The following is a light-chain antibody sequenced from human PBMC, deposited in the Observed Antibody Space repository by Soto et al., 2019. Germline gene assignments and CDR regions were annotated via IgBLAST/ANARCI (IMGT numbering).Light chain of an antibody. CDR1: SSNIGTSS. CDR3: AAWDDSLNGHV. V-gene: IGLV1-44*01. CDR2: TTN. J-gene: IGLJ1*01. Sequence: QSVLTQPHSASGTPGQRVTIPCSGSSSNIGTSSVHWFQQLPGTAPKLLISTTNQRPSGVPERFSGSKSGTSASLAISGLQSEDEADYYCAAWDDSLNGHVFGTGTKVT.